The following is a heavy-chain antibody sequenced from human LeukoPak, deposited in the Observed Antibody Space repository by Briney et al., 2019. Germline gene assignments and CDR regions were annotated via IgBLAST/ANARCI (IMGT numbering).Heavy chain of an antibody. Sequence: SQTLSLTCTVSGGSISSGDYYWSWIRQPPGKGLEWIGYIYYSGSTYYNPSLKSRVTISVDTSKNQFSLKLSSVTAADTAVYYCARRDTAMVNLDYWGQGTLVTVSS. V-gene: IGHV4-30-4*08. J-gene: IGHJ4*02. CDR3: ARRDTAMVNLDY. CDR1: GGSISSGDYY. CDR2: IYYSGST. D-gene: IGHD5-18*01.